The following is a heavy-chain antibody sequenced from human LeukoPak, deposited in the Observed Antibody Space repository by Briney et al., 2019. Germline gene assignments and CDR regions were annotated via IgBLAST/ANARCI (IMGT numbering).Heavy chain of an antibody. V-gene: IGHV3-15*07. J-gene: IGHJ4*02. CDR1: GFPFTTAW. CDR3: ATEVFMDLYRDY. Sequence: KPGGSLRLSCAASGFPFTTAWMNWVRQAPGKGLEWVGRIRSTTHGGTTDFAVSVKGRFTISRDDSRDTLYLQMNSLKIEDTALYYCATEVFMDLYRDYWGQGTLVTVSS. CDR2: IRSTTHGGTT. D-gene: IGHD3/OR15-3a*01.